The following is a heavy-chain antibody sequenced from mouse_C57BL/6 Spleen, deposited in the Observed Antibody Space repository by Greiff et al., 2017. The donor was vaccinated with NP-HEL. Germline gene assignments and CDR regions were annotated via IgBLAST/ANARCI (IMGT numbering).Heavy chain of an antibody. CDR1: GYSFTGYY. D-gene: IGHD2-4*01. Sequence: VHVKQSGPELVKPGASVKISCKASGYSFTGYYMNWVKQSPEKSLEWIGEINPSTGGTTYNQKFKAKATLTVDKSSSTAYMQLKSLTSEDSAVYYCARNYDYENYFDYWGQGTTLTVSS. V-gene: IGHV1-42*01. CDR3: ARNYDYENYFDY. CDR2: INPSTGGT. J-gene: IGHJ2*01.